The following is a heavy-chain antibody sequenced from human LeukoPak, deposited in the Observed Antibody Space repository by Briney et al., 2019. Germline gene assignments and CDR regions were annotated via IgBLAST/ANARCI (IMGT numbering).Heavy chain of an antibody. CDR2: MNQDGNEK. J-gene: IGHJ5*02. CDR3: ARDVDRRDDP. D-gene: IGHD3-9*01. Sequence: GGPLRLSCAASGFIFSDFWMTWVRQAPGKGLEWVANMNQDGNEKRYVDSVKGRFTISRDNAKNLLFLQMNNMRVEDTGVYYCARDVDRRDDPWGQGILVTVSS. CDR1: GFIFSDFW. V-gene: IGHV3-7*01.